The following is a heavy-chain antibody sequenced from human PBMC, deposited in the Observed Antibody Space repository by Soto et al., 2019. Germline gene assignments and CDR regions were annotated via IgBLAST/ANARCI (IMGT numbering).Heavy chain of an antibody. Sequence: EVQLLESGGGLVQPGGSLRLSCAASGFTFSNFDMSWVRQAPGKGLEWASGISTSGGTTYYADSVKGRFTSSRDNSKNTLYLQMTSLRAEDTAVYYGATGTAAPAHWGQGTLVTVSS. D-gene: IGHD6-13*01. CDR3: ATGTAAPAH. CDR1: GFTFSNFD. J-gene: IGHJ1*01. V-gene: IGHV3-23*01. CDR2: ISTSGGTT.